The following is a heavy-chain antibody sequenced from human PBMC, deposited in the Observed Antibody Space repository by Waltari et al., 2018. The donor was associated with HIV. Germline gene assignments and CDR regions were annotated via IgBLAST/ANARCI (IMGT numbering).Heavy chain of an antibody. V-gene: IGHV1-69*04. J-gene: IGHJ4*02. D-gene: IGHD4-17*01. Sequence: QVQLVQSGAEVKKPGSSVKVSCKASGNKFNRYAINWVRKVPGQGLEWMGRITPALGITNYAKRFQGRVAITADKSTITAYMDLSSLTSEDTAVYYCATAKRFGDYPPFDNWGQGTLVTVSS. CDR2: ITPALGIT. CDR1: GNKFNRYA. CDR3: ATAKRFGDYPPFDN.